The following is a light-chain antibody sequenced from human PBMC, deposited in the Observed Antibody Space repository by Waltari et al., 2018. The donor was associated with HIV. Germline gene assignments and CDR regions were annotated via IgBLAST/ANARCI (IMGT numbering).Light chain of an antibody. CDR2: DNN. CDR3: GTWDNTLIAFWM. CDR1: TSNIGNNY. V-gene: IGLV1-51*01. J-gene: IGLJ3*02. Sequence: QPVLTPPPSVSAAPGQRVPISSLVGTSNIGNNYVSWYQQLPGKPPKLLIYDNNKRPSGIPDRFSASKSGTSATLGITGVQTADEADYYCGTWDNTLIAFWMFGGGTKLTVL.